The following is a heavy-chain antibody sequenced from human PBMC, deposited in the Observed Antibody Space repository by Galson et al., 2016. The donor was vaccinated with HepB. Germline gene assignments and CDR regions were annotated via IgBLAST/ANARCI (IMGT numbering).Heavy chain of an antibody. CDR2: IHPGGSET. V-gene: IGHV3-7*01. Sequence: SLRLSCATSGFTFSGYWMTWVRQAPGKGLEWVANIHPGGSETYYVDSVKGRFTLSRDNAKNSVYLQMNSLRDEDTAVYYCARDRVTASGYGWGYDYWGQGTLVTVAS. CDR1: GFTFSGYW. J-gene: IGHJ4*02. CDR3: ARDRVTASGYGWGYDY. D-gene: IGHD2-21*01.